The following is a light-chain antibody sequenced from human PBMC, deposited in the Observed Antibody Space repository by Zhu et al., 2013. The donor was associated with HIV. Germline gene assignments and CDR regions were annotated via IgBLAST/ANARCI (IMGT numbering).Light chain of an antibody. Sequence: EIVMTQSPGTLSVSPGGRATLSCRASQSVGSTFLAWYQQKPGQAPRLLISGTSSRATGIPDRFSGSGSGTDFTLSISRLDPEDFAVYYCQQYDSSSLTFGGGTTVEI. V-gene: IGKV3-20*01. CDR2: GTS. J-gene: IGKJ4*01. CDR3: QQYDSSSLT. CDR1: QSVGSTF.